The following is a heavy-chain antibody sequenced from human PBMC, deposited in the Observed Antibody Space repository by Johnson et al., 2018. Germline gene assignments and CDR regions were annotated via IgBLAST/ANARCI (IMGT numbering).Heavy chain of an antibody. Sequence: QVQLLESGAEVKKPGSSVKVSCKASGGTFSSYTISWVRQAPGQGLEWMGRIIPILGIANYAQKFQGRVTITADKSTSTASMELGSLRAEDTAVYYCATRITMIVVDAFDIWGQGTMVTVSS. CDR3: ATRITMIVVDAFDI. J-gene: IGHJ3*02. V-gene: IGHV1-69*09. CDR2: IIPILGIA. D-gene: IGHD3-22*01. CDR1: GGTFSSYT.